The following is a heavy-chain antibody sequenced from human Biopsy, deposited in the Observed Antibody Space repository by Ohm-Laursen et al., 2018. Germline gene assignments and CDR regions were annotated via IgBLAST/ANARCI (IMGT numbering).Heavy chain of an antibody. CDR2: ISYSRDT. CDR3: AREDEGLLRALDL. CDR1: GGSISGSS. Sequence: SETLSLTCTVSGGSISGSSWRWIRQAPGKGLEWIGYISYSRDTNYNPSLKSRITISVDTSKNQFSLKMTSLTAADTAVYFCAREDEGLLRALDLWGQGTMVTVSS. D-gene: IGHD3-3*01. J-gene: IGHJ3*01. V-gene: IGHV4-59*12.